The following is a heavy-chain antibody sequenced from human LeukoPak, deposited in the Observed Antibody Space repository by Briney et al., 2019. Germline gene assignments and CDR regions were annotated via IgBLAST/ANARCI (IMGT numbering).Heavy chain of an antibody. CDR1: GFAFSKLA. Sequence: GGSLRLSCAASGFAFSKLAMGWVRQAPGKGLEWVANIKQDGSEKYYADSVKGRFTISRDNAKNSLSLQMSSLRAEDTAVYYCAREARAPVHWGQGTLVTVSS. CDR3: AREARAPVH. CDR2: IKQDGSEK. V-gene: IGHV3-7*05. J-gene: IGHJ4*02.